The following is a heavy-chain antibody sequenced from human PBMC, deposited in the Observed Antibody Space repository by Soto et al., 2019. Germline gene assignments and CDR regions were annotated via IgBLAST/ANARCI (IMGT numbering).Heavy chain of an antibody. CDR3: ARANGYGSSSSGVDY. CDR1: GGTFSSYT. J-gene: IGHJ4*02. CDR2: IIPILGIA. D-gene: IGHD6-6*01. V-gene: IGHV1-69*02. Sequence: SVKVSCKASGGTFSSYTISWVRQAPGQGLEWMGRIIPILGIANYAQKFQGRVTITADKSTSTAYMELSSLRSEDTAVYYCARANGYGSSSSGVDYWGQGTLVTSPQ.